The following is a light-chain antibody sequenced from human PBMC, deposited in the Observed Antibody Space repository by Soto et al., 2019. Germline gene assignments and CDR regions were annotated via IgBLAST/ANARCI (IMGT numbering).Light chain of an antibody. V-gene: IGKV1-16*02. CDR1: QAITNY. CDR2: VAS. CDR3: QQYKSYHWT. Sequence: DIQMTQSPSSLSASVGDRVTITCRASQAITNYLVCAQQKPGKAPKSLISVASNLQSGVPSKFIGSGSGTEFTLTISSLQSEDCATYYCQQYKSYHWTFGQGTMVEIK. J-gene: IGKJ1*01.